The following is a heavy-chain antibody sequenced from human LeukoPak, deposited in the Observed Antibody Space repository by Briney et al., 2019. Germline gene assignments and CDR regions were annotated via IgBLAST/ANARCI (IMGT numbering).Heavy chain of an antibody. Sequence: GGSLRLSCAASGFTFTRCDMHWVRQAPGKGLEWVAVISYDGSNKYYADSVKGRFTISRDNSKNTLYLQMNSLRAVDTAVYYCAKDGYYYDSSYYGMDVWGQGTTVTVSS. CDR3: AKDGYYYDSSYYGMDV. V-gene: IGHV3-30*18. CDR2: ISYDGSNK. D-gene: IGHD3-22*01. J-gene: IGHJ6*02. CDR1: GFTFTRCD.